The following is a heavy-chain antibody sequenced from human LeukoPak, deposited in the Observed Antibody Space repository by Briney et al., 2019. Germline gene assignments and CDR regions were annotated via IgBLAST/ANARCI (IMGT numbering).Heavy chain of an antibody. Sequence: GASVKVSCKASGGTFSSYTISWVRQAPGQGLEWMGRIVPILGIANYAQKFQGRVTITADKPTSTAYMELSSLRSEDTAVYYCAGDGSTSYYYYYYMDVWGKGTTVTVSS. D-gene: IGHD2-2*01. CDR2: IVPILGIA. J-gene: IGHJ6*03. CDR3: AGDGSTSYYYYYYMDV. CDR1: GGTFSSYT. V-gene: IGHV1-69*04.